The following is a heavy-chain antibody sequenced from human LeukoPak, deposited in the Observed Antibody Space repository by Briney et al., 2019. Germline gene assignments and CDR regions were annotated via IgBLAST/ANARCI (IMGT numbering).Heavy chain of an antibody. J-gene: IGHJ6*03. Sequence: PSQTLSLTCTVSGGSISSGTYYWSWIRQPAGKGLEWIGYIYYSGSTNYNPSLKSRVTISVDTSKNQFSLKLSSVTAADTAVYYCARDYGGNSASHFRNYYYYYMDVWGKGTTVTVSS. D-gene: IGHD4-23*01. CDR2: IYYSGST. V-gene: IGHV4-61*10. CDR1: GGSISSGTYY. CDR3: ARDYGGNSASHFRNYYYYYMDV.